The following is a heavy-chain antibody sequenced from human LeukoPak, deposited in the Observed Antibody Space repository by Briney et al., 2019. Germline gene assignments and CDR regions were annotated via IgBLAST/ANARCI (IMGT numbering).Heavy chain of an antibody. D-gene: IGHD2-15*01. J-gene: IGHJ4*02. CDR3: AKDRAAHCSGGTCSVDY. V-gene: IGHV3-30*02. Sequence: PGGSLRLSCAASGFTFGSYGIHWVRQAPGKGLEWVAFIRYDGSNQYYAESVKGRFTISRDNSKNTPYLQVSSLRADDTAVYYCAKDRAAHCSGGTCSVDYWGQGTLVTVSS. CDR1: GFTFGSYG. CDR2: IRYDGSNQ.